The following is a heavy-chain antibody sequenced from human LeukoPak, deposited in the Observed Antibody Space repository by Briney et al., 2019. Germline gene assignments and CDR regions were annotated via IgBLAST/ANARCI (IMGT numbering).Heavy chain of an antibody. V-gene: IGHV4-4*07. CDR1: GGSISSYY. Sequence: SETLSLTCTVSGGSISSYYWRWIRQPAGKGLEWIGRIYTSGSTNYNPSLKSRVTMSVDTSKNQFSLKLSSVTAADTAVYYCARSSTYCSSTSCYGGSWDYWGQGTLVTVSS. D-gene: IGHD2-2*01. CDR3: ARSSTYCSSTSCYGGSWDY. J-gene: IGHJ4*02. CDR2: IYTSGST.